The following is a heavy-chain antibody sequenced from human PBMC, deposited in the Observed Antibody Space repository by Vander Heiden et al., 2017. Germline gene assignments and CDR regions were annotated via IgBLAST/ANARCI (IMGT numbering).Heavy chain of an antibody. V-gene: IGHV4-34*01. Sequence: QVQLQQLGAGLLKPSEALSLTCPFYGWSFSGYYWNWVRQPPGKGLGGIGEINHSGSTNYNPSLKSRVTISVDTSKIQFSLKLSSVPAADTAVYYCARGKLRRWESRALAHWGQGTLVTVSS. J-gene: IGHJ4*02. CDR2: INHSGST. D-gene: IGHD1-26*01. CDR3: ARGKLRRWESRALAH. CDR1: GWSFSGYY.